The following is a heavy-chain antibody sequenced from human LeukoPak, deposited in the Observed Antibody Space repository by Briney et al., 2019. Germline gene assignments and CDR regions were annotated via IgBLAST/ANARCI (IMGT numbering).Heavy chain of an antibody. D-gene: IGHD6-19*01. J-gene: IGHJ4*02. CDR1: GFTFSDHF. Sequence: GGSLSLSCAVSGFTFSDHFLDWVRQAPGKGLEWVGRSRNKDKSYTTEYGASVKGRFTISRDDSKTTLYLQMNSLKTEDTAVYYCARVGSVAGSDYLDYWGQGTLVTVSS. V-gene: IGHV3-72*01. CDR2: SRNKDKSYTT. CDR3: ARVGSVAGSDYLDY.